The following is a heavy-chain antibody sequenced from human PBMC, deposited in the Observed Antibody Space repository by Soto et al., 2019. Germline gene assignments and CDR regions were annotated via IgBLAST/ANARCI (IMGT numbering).Heavy chain of an antibody. CDR1: GGPIRSYY. D-gene: IGHD5-12*01. J-gene: IGHJ4*02. V-gene: IGHV4-59*01. CDR3: AREGFSGYEALDY. Sequence: QVHLQESGPGLLKPSETLSLTCSVSGGPIRSYYLSWVRQAPGKGLEWIAYIAYTGITGYNPSLRSRVTISGGRSQNVFSLKMTSVTAADTAVYYCAREGFSGYEALDYWGQGILVTVSS. CDR2: IAYTGIT.